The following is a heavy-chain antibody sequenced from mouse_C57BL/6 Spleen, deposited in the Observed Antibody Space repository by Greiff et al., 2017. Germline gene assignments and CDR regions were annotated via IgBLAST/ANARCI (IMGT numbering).Heavy chain of an antibody. CDR1: GYTFTDYE. J-gene: IGHJ3*01. CDR2: IDPETGGT. Sequence: QVQLQQSGAELVRPGASVTLSCKASGYTFTDYEMHWVKQTPVHGLEWIGAIDPETGGTAYNQKFKGKAILTADKSSSTDYMELRSLTSEDSAVYYCTRWVYGSSCLAWFAYWGQGTLVTVSA. D-gene: IGHD1-1*01. CDR3: TRWVYGSSCLAWFAY. V-gene: IGHV1-15*01.